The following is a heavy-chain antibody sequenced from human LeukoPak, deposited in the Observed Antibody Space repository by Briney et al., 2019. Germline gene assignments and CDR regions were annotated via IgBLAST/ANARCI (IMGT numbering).Heavy chain of an antibody. CDR1: GGSISSSGYY. D-gene: IGHD6-6*01. J-gene: IGHJ4*02. CDR2: IYYSGST. Sequence: SETLSLTCTVSGGSISSSGYYWGWIRQPPGKGLEWIGSIYYSGSTYYNPSLKSRVTISVDTSKNQFSLKLSSVTAADTAVYYCARVGGGLYSSSSVDYWGQGTLVTVSS. CDR3: ARVGGGLYSSSSVDY. V-gene: IGHV4-39*07.